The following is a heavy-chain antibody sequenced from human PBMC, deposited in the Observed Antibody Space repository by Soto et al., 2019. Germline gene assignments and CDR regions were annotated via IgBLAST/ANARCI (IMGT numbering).Heavy chain of an antibody. V-gene: IGHV1-69*02. CDR3: APRLRFLEWLSPDAFDI. CDR2: IIPILGIA. Sequence: SGKVSCKASGGTFSSYTISWVRQAPGQGLEWMGRIIPILGIANYAQKFQGRVTITADKSTSTAYMELSSLRSEDTAVYYCAPRLRFLEWLSPDAFDIWGQGTMVTVSS. D-gene: IGHD3-3*01. CDR1: GGTFSSYT. J-gene: IGHJ3*02.